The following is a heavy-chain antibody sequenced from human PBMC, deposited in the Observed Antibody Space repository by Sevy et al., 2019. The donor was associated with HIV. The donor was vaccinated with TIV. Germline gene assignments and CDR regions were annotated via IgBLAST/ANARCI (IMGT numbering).Heavy chain of an antibody. CDR1: GYTLTELS. J-gene: IGHJ4*02. CDR2: FDPEDGET. V-gene: IGHV1-24*01. D-gene: IGHD3-22*01. Sequence: ASVKVSCKVSGYTLTELSMHWVRQAPGKGLEWMGGFDPEDGETIYAQKFQGRVTMTEDTSTDTAYMELSSLRSEDTALYYCATSPYYYDSSGYGNMDYWGQGTLVTVSS. CDR3: ATSPYYYDSSGYGNMDY.